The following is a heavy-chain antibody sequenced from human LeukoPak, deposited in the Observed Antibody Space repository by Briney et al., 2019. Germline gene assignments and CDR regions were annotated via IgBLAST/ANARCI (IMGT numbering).Heavy chain of an antibody. CDR3: ARLRSATIVDY. CDR2: ISSSSSTI. CDR1: GFTFSSYW. D-gene: IGHD5-12*01. V-gene: IGHV3-48*01. J-gene: IGHJ4*02. Sequence: GGSLRLSCAASGFTFSSYWMSWVRQAPGKGLEWVSYISSSSSTIYYADSVKGRFTISRDNAKNSLYLQMNSLRAEDTAVYYCARLRSATIVDYWGQGTLVTVSS.